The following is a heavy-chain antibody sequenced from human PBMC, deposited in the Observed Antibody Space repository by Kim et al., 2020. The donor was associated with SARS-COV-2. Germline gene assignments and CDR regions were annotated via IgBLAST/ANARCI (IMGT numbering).Heavy chain of an antibody. Sequence: SETLSLTCTVSGGSISSYYWSWIRQPPGKGLEWIGYIYYSGSTNYNPSLKSRVTISVDTSKNQFSLKLSSVTAADTAVYYCARVSAAAEYYYYGMDVWGQGTTVTVSS. CDR1: GGSISSYY. J-gene: IGHJ6*02. CDR2: IYYSGST. D-gene: IGHD6-13*01. CDR3: ARVSAAAEYYYYGMDV. V-gene: IGHV4-59*01.